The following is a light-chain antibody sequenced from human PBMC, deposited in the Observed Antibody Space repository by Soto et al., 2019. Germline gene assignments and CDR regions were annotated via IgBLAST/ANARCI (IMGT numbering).Light chain of an antibody. CDR2: HAS. J-gene: IGKJ1*01. CDR1: QIISTN. CDR3: QQRASWTPCT. Sequence: ENLLTQSPGTLSLSPGERATLSCRASQIISTNLAWYQQKPGQAPRLLIYHASKRATGIPDRFSGSGSGTHVTLAISSLEPEYFGVYYCQQRASWTPCTFGQGTKVEIK. V-gene: IGKV3-11*01.